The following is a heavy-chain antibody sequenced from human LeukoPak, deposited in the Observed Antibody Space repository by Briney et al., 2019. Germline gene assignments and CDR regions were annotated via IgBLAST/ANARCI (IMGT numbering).Heavy chain of an antibody. V-gene: IGHV1-69*05. CDR1: GYTFTSYG. CDR2: IIPIFGTA. CDR3: ASEFAAAGDYFDY. D-gene: IGHD6-13*01. J-gene: IGHJ4*02. Sequence: GASVKVSCKASGYTFTSYGISWVRQAPGQGLEWMGRIIPIFGTANYAQKFQGRVTITTDESTSTAYMELSSLRSEDTAVYYCASEFAAAGDYFDYWGQGTLVTVSS.